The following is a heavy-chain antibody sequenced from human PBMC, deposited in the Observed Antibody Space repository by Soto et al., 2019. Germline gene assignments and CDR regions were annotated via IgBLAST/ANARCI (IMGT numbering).Heavy chain of an antibody. J-gene: IGHJ6*02. CDR2: IYPGDSDT. V-gene: IGHV5-51*01. CDR1: GYSFTSYW. D-gene: IGHD2-2*02. CDR3: ARLRSTSCYTVSYYYGMEV. Sequence: SLMISYAGSGYSFTSYWIGWVSQMHGKGLEWMGIIYPGDSDTRYFQSFKGQSTTSAYKSISTTYVQGSSLKASHTAMYYCARLRSTSCYTVSYYYGMEVWVQWTTVSVSS.